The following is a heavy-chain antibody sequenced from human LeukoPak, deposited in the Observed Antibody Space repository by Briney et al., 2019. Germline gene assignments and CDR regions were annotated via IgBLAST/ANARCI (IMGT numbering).Heavy chain of an antibody. V-gene: IGHV1-69*04. Sequence: SVKVSCKASGGTFSSYAISWVRQAPGQGLEWMGRIIPILGIANYAQKFQGRVTITADKSTSTAYMELSSLRSEDTAVYYCARVDRELPYFDYWGQGTLVTVSS. J-gene: IGHJ4*02. CDR3: ARVDRELPYFDY. CDR2: IIPILGIA. CDR1: GGTFSSYA. D-gene: IGHD1-26*01.